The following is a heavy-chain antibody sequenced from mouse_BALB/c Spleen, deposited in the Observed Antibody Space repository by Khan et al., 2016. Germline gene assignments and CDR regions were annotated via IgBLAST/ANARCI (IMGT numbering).Heavy chain of an antibody. CDR1: GFSLTSYG. Sequence: QVQLKESGPGLVAPSQSLSITCTVSGFSLTSYGVHWVRQPPGKGLEWLGVIWAGGSTNYNSALMSRLSISKDNSKSQVFLKMNSLQTDDTAMYYCAREEAIYYYHLAYWCQGTLVTVSA. CDR2: IWAGGST. D-gene: IGHD1-1*01. V-gene: IGHV2-9*02. J-gene: IGHJ3*01. CDR3: AREEAIYYYHLAY.